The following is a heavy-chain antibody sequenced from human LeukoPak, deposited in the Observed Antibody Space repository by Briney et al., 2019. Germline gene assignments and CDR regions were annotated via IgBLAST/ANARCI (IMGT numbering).Heavy chain of an antibody. CDR3: TRHGIIKAARTHYYYGMDV. Sequence: GGPLRLSCAASGFTFSGSAMHWVRQASGKGLEWVGRIRSKANSYATAYAASVKGRFTISRDDSKNTAYLQMNSLKTEDTAVYYCTRHGIIKAARTHYYYGMDVWGQGTTVTVSS. J-gene: IGHJ6*02. CDR1: GFTFSGSA. V-gene: IGHV3-73*01. CDR2: IRSKANSYAT. D-gene: IGHD6-6*01.